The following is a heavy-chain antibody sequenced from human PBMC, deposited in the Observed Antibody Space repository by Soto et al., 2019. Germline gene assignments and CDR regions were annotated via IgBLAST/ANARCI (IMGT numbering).Heavy chain of an antibody. CDR2: INHSGST. CDR1: GGSFSGYY. Sequence: QVQLQQWGAGLLKPSETLSLTCAVYGGSFSGYYWSWIRQPPGKGLEWIGEINHSGSTNYNPPLKSRVTISVDTSKNQFSLKLSSVTAADTAVYYCARGREMALDVWGQGTTVTVSS. CDR3: ARGREMALDV. V-gene: IGHV4-34*01. J-gene: IGHJ6*02.